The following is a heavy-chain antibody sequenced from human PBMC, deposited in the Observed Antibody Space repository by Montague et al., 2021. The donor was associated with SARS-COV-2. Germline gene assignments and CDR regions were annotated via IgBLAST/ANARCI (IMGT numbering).Heavy chain of an antibody. CDR1: GFTFSSYG. J-gene: IGHJ4*02. V-gene: IGHV3-74*01. CDR2: INSDGSST. Sequence: SLRLSCAASGFTFSSYGMHWVRQAPGKGLVWVSRINSDGSSTSYADSVKGRFTISRGNAKNTLYLQMNSLRAEDAAVYYCARTLATGWYHYFDYWGQGTLVTVSS. D-gene: IGHD2-15*01. CDR3: ARTLATGWYHYFDY.